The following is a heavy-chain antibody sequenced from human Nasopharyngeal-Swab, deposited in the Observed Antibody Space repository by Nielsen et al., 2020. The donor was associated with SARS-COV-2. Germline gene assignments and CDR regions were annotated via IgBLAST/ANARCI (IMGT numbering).Heavy chain of an antibody. CDR3: ARGRKYNWNDRFLAPRSANWFDP. CDR2: IKEDGSEK. J-gene: IGHJ5*02. D-gene: IGHD1-20*01. Sequence: GESLKISCADSGFTFSTYWMSWVRQAPGKGLEWAANIKEDGSEKYYVDTVKGRFTISRDNAKNSLYLQMNSLRAEDTAVYYCARGRKYNWNDRFLAPRSANWFDPWGQGTLVTVSS. V-gene: IGHV3-7*01. CDR1: GFTFSTYW.